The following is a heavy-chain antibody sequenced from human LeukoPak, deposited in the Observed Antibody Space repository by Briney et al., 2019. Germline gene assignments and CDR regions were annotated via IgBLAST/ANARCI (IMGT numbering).Heavy chain of an antibody. CDR3: AREVSGRQYGNYYYGMDV. Sequence: PSETLSLTCTVSGGSISSGSYYWRWIRQPAGKGLEWLGRIYTSGSTNYNPSLKSRVTISVDTSKNQFSLKLSSVTAADTAVYYCAREVSGRQYGNYYYGMDVWGQGTTVTVSS. D-gene: IGHD6-25*01. CDR2: IYTSGST. J-gene: IGHJ6*02. CDR1: GGSISSGSYY. V-gene: IGHV4-61*02.